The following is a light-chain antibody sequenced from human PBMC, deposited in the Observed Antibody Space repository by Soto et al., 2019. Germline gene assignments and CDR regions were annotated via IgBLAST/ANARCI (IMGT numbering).Light chain of an antibody. CDR1: QSVSSSY. CDR2: GAS. V-gene: IGKV3-20*01. J-gene: IGKJ3*01. CDR3: QQYGSLPFT. Sequence: EIVLTQSPGTLSLSPGERATLSCRASQSVSSSYLAWYQQKPGQAPRLLIYGASSRATGIPGRLSGSGSGTDFTLTISRLEPEDFAVYYCQQYGSLPFTFGPGTKVDIK.